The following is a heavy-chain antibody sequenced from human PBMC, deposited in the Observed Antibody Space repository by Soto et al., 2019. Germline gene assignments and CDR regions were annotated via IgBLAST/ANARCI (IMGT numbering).Heavy chain of an antibody. J-gene: IGHJ6*02. Sequence: QVQLVQSGAEVKKPGSSVKVSCKASGGTFSSYAISWVRQAPGQGLEWMGGIIPIFGTANYAQKFQGRVTITADEHTSTAYMELSRLRSEDTAGYDCARARGVIPHYYCYGMDVWGQGTTVTVSS. CDR2: IIPIFGTA. V-gene: IGHV1-69*01. CDR3: ARARGVIPHYYCYGMDV. CDR1: GGTFSSYA. D-gene: IGHD3-10*01.